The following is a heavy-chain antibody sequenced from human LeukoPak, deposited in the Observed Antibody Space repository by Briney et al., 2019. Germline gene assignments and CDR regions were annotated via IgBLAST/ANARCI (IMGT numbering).Heavy chain of an antibody. CDR2: ISSSSSYI. V-gene: IGHV3-21*01. CDR3: ASPLLVATGGWSDY. CDR1: GFTFSSYS. J-gene: IGHJ4*02. D-gene: IGHD5-12*01. Sequence: GGSLRLSCAASGFTFSSYSMNWVRQAPGKGLEWVSSISSSSSYIYYADSVKGRFTISRDNAKNSLYLQMNSLRAEDTAVYYCASPLLVATGGWSDYWGQGTLVTVSS.